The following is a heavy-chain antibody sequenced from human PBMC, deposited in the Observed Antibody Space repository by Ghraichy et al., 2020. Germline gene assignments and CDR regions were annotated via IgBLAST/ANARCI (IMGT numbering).Heavy chain of an antibody. V-gene: IGHV3-21*01. D-gene: IGHD6-6*01. J-gene: IGHJ4*02. Sequence: GESLNISCAASGFTFSSYSMNWVRQAPGKGLEWVSSISSSSSYIYYADSVKGRFTISRDNAKNSLYLQMNSLRAEDTAVYYCARVGLEQLVLDYFDYWGQGTLVTVSS. CDR1: GFTFSSYS. CDR2: ISSSSSYI. CDR3: ARVGLEQLVLDYFDY.